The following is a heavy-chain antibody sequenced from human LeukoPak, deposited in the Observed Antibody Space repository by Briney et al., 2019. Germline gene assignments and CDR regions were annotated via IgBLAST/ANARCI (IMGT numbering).Heavy chain of an antibody. Sequence: GGSLRLSCAASGFTFSSYSMNWVRQAPGKGLEWVSSISSSSSYIYYADSVKGRFTISRDNSKNTLYLQMNSLRAEDTAVYYCARVRGWLYFDFWGQGTLVTVSS. V-gene: IGHV3-21*04. J-gene: IGHJ4*02. CDR3: ARVRGWLYFDF. D-gene: IGHD5-12*01. CDR1: GFTFSSYS. CDR2: ISSSSSYI.